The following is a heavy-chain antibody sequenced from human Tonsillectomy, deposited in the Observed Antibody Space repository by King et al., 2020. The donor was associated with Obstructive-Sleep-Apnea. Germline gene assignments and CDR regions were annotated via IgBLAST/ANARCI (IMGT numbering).Heavy chain of an antibody. D-gene: IGHD2-21*02. CDR2: ISYDGSNK. V-gene: IGHV3-30*18. J-gene: IGHJ1*01. Sequence: VQLVESGGGVVQPGRSLRLSCAASGFTFSSYGMHWVRQAPGKGLEWVAVISYDGSNKYYADSVKGRFTISRDNSKNTLYLQMNSLRAEDTAVYYCAKGSGIVVVTEGGYFQHWGQGTLVTVSS. CDR1: GFTFSSYG. CDR3: AKGSGIVVVTEGGYFQH.